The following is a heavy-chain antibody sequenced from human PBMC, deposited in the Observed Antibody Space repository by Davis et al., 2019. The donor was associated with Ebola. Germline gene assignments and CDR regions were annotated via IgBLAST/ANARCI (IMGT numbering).Heavy chain of an antibody. J-gene: IGHJ6*04. CDR2: IDYSGST. CDR3: ARDPRTLGYYYYGMDV. Sequence: SETLSLTCTVSGGSISSGGYYWSWIRQHPRKGLEWIGYIDYSGSTDYNPSLKSRVTISVDTSKNQFSLKLSSVTAADTAMYYCARDPRTLGYYYYGMDVWGKGTTVTVSS. CDR1: GGSISSGGYY. V-gene: IGHV4-31*02. D-gene: IGHD1-14*01.